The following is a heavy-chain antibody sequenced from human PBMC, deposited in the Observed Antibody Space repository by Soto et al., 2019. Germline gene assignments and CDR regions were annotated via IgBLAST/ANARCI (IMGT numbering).Heavy chain of an antibody. V-gene: IGHV4-34*01. Sequence: SETLSLTCAVYGGSGGSFSGYYWSWIRQPPGKGLEWIGEINHSGSTNYNPSLKSRVTISVDTSKNQFSLKLSSVTAADTAVYYCAREGGGYCSGGSCQVDYWGQGTLVTVSS. CDR3: AREGGGYCSGGSCQVDY. CDR1: GGSGGSFSGYY. CDR2: INHSGST. D-gene: IGHD2-15*01. J-gene: IGHJ4*02.